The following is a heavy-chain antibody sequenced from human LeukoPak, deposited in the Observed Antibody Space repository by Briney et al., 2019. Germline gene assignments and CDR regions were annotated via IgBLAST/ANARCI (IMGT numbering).Heavy chain of an antibody. J-gene: IGHJ3*01. CDR2: ITSTSSTI. CDR3: ARAAHYYDSGGFLPEAFDV. CDR1: GFTFNNYN. Sequence: PGGSLRLSCTASGFTFNNYNMNWVRQAPRKGLEWVSYITSTSSTIYYADSVKGRFTISRDNARNSLYLQMNSLRAEDTAVYYCARAAHYYDSGGFLPEAFDVWGQGTMVTVSS. D-gene: IGHD3-22*01. V-gene: IGHV3-48*04.